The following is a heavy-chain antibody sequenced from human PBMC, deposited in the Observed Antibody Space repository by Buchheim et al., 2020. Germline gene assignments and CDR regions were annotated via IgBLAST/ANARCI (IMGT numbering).Heavy chain of an antibody. CDR3: VRDDWVKGDV. V-gene: IGHV6-1*01. CDR1: GDSVSSNSAA. CDR2: TYFRSEGYN. J-gene: IGHJ6*02. D-gene: IGHD3-9*01. Sequence: QVQLQQSGPRLLKPSQTLSLTCAISGDSVSSNSAAWDWIRQSPSRGFEWLGRTYFRSEGYNQSAVFVESRMTINADTSHHQFSLQLNSVTPEDTAVYYCVRDDWVKGDVWGQGT.